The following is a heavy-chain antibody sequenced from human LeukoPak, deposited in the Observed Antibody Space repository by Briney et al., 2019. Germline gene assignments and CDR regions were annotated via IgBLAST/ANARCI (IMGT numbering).Heavy chain of an antibody. Sequence: ALVKVSCKASGYTFTNYAMHWVRQAPGQRLEWMGWINTGNDNTKYSQKFQGRVTITRDTSATTVYMELSSLRSEDTAVYYCARDQGYCSGATCHYYFDYWGQGTLVTVSS. D-gene: IGHD2-15*01. J-gene: IGHJ4*02. V-gene: IGHV1-3*04. CDR1: GYTFTNYA. CDR3: ARDQGYCSGATCHYYFDY. CDR2: INTGNDNT.